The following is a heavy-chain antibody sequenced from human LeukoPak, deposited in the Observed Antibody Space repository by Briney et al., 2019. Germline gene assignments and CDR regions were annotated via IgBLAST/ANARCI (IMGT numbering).Heavy chain of an antibody. CDR3: ARDRSRLRLFSLGY. CDR2: INPNSGGT. D-gene: IGHD3-22*01. Sequence: ASVKVSCKASGYTFAGYYMHWVRQAPGQGLEWMGWINPNSGGTNYAQKFQGRVTMTRDTSISTAYMELSRLRSDDTAVYYCARDRSRLRLFSLGYWGQGTLVTVSS. CDR1: GYTFAGYY. J-gene: IGHJ4*02. V-gene: IGHV1-2*02.